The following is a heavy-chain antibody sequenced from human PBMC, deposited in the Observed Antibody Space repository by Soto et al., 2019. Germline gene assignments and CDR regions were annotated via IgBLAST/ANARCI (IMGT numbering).Heavy chain of an antibody. CDR1: GFTFSSYW. CDR2: IKYDGSST. Sequence: EVQLVESGGGLVQPGGSLRLSCAASGFTFSSYWIHWVRQAPGKGLVWVSRIKYDGSSTSYADSVKGRTTISRDNAKNTVYLQVNSLRGEDTAVYYCARGGYGAWYLDLLGRGTLVTVSS. V-gene: IGHV3-74*01. CDR3: ARGGYGAWYLDL. J-gene: IGHJ2*01. D-gene: IGHD5-18*01.